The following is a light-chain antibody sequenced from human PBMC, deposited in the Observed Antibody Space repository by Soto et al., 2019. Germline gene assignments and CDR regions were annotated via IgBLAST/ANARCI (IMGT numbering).Light chain of an antibody. V-gene: IGKV3-20*01. CDR3: QHYGSWPMWT. CDR1: QSLSSSY. Sequence: EIVLTQSPATLSLSPGERATLSCRASQSLSSSYLAWYQQKPGQAPRLLIYGASSRATGIPARFSGSGSGADFTLTISRLESEDFAVYYCQHYGSWPMWTFGQGTKVDIK. J-gene: IGKJ1*01. CDR2: GAS.